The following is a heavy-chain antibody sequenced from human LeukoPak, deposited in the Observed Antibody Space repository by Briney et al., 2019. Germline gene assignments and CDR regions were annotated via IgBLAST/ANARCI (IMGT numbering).Heavy chain of an antibody. Sequence: ASVKVSCKASGYTFTSYGISWVRQAPGQGLEWMGWISAYNGNTNYAQKLQGRVTMTTDTSTSTAYMGLSSLRSEDTAVYYCARDVVSGDSSGFTFDYWGQGTLVTVSS. CDR3: ARDVVSGDSSGFTFDY. V-gene: IGHV1-18*01. J-gene: IGHJ4*02. D-gene: IGHD3-22*01. CDR2: ISAYNGNT. CDR1: GYTFTSYG.